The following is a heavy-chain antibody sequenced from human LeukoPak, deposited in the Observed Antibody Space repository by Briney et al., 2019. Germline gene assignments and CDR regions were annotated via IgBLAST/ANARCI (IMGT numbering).Heavy chain of an antibody. CDR3: ARAAAGYRYRGLDY. CDR2: INHSGST. Sequence: SETLSLTCAVYGGSFSGYYWSWIRQPPGKGLEWIGEINHSGSTNYNPSLKSRVTISVDTSKNQFSLKLSSVTAADTAVYYCARAAAGYRYRGLDYWGQGTLVTVSS. J-gene: IGHJ4*02. V-gene: IGHV4-34*01. CDR1: GGSFSGYY. D-gene: IGHD6-13*01.